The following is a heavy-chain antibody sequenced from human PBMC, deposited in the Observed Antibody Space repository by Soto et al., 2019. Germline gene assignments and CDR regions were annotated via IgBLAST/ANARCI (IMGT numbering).Heavy chain of an antibody. V-gene: IGHV3-64*01. D-gene: IGHD5-12*01. CDR3: ARGPGYYNYGY. J-gene: IGHJ4*02. CDR2: ISSNGGST. CDR1: GFTFSSYA. Sequence: GGSLRLSCAASGFTFSSYAMHWVRQAPGKGLEYVSAISSNGGSTYYANSVKGRFTISRDNSKNTLYLQMGSLRAEDMAVYYCARGPGYYNYGYWGQGTLVTVS.